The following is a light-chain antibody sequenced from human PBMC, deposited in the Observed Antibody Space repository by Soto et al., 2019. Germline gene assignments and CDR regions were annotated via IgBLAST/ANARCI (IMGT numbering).Light chain of an antibody. V-gene: IGLV2-8*01. Sequence: QSALTQPPSASGSPGQSVTISCTGTRDDVGGYNYVSWFQHHPGKAPKLMIYEVYKRPSGVPARFSGSKSGNTASLTVSGLQAGDEAIYYCSSYTSSSTYVFGTGTKLTVL. CDR3: SSYTSSSTYV. J-gene: IGLJ1*01. CDR2: EVY. CDR1: RDDVGGYNY.